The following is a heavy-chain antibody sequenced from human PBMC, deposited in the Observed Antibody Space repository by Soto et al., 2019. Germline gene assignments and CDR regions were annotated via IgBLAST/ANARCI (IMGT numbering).Heavy chain of an antibody. CDR1: GFSFSTSEVG. CDR3: AHTLLTSGWPFDY. V-gene: IGHV2-5*02. D-gene: IGHD6-19*01. J-gene: IGHJ4*02. Sequence: QITLKESGPTLVKPTQTLTLTCTFSGFSFSTSEVGVGWIRQPPGKALEWLGLIYWDDDKRYSPSLNNSLSITKDTSKKQVILKVTNMDPVDAGTYYGAHTLLTSGWPFDYWGQGTLVTVSS. CDR2: IYWDDDK.